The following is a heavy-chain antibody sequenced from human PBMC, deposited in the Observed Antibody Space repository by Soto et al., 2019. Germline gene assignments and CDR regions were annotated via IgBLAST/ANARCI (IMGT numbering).Heavy chain of an antibody. CDR2: IDPSDSYT. D-gene: IGHD6-13*01. J-gene: IGHJ6*02. CDR1: GYSFTSYW. Sequence: PGESLKISCKGSGYSFTSYWISWVRQMPGKGLEWMGRIDPSDSYTNYSPSFQGHVTISADKSISTAYLQWGSLKASDTAMYYCAAPKQQSMGYYYGMDVWGQGTTVTVSS. CDR3: AAPKQQSMGYYYGMDV. V-gene: IGHV5-10-1*01.